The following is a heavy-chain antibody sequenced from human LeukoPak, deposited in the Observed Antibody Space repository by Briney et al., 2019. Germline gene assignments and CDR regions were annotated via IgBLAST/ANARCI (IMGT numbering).Heavy chain of an antibody. CDR2: INHSGST. Sequence: MSSETLSLTCAVYGGSFSGYYWSWIRQPPGKGLEWIGEINHSGSTNYNASLKSRVTISVDTSKNQFSLRLSSVTAADTAVYYCAPRGDIEHGYGYGKWFDPWGQGTRVTVSS. CDR1: GGSFSGYY. CDR3: APRGDIEHGYGYGKWFDP. D-gene: IGHD5-18*01. V-gene: IGHV4-34*01. J-gene: IGHJ5*02.